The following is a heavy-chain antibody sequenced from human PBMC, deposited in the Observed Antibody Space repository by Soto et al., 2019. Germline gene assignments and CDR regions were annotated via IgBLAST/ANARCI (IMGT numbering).Heavy chain of an antibody. J-gene: IGHJ3*02. Sequence: EVQLLESGGGLVQPGGSLRLSCAAPGFTFSSYAMSWVRQAPGKGLEWVSTISGSGGSTYYADSVKGLFTISRDNSKNTLYLQMNSLRAEDTAIYYCAKAVVGATLHAFDIWCQGTMVTVSS. D-gene: IGHD1-26*01. V-gene: IGHV3-23*01. CDR1: GFTFSSYA. CDR3: AKAVVGATLHAFDI. CDR2: ISGSGGST.